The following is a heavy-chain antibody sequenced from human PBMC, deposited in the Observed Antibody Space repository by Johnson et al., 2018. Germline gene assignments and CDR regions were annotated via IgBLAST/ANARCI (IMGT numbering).Heavy chain of an antibody. Sequence: QVQLVQSGGGVVQPGRSLRLSCAASGFTFSSYGMHWVRQAPGKGLEWVAVISYDGSNKYYADSVKGRFTISRDNSKLYLQMNRLRAEDRAWYYCAKDMGGRGSYYDYSRGAFEFWGQGRMVTVSS. CDR2: ISYDGSNK. J-gene: IGHJ3*01. D-gene: IGHD3-16*01. CDR1: GFTFSSYG. CDR3: AKDMGGRGSYYDYSRGAFEF. V-gene: IGHV3-30*18.